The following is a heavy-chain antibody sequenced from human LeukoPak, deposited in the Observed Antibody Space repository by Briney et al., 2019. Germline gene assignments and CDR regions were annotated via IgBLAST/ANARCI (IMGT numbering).Heavy chain of an antibody. J-gene: IGHJ4*02. CDR2: IRSKTYGGTT. CDR1: GFSFGDYA. V-gene: IGHV3-49*04. D-gene: IGHD6-19*01. Sequence: PGGSLRLSCRASGFSFGDYAMSWVRQTPGKGPEWVGSIRSKTYGGTTEHAASVKGRFTISRDDSKSIAYLQMNSLKTEDTAVYYCTTDRYSSGWYDRYYFDYWGQGTLVTVSS. CDR3: TTDRYSSGWYDRYYFDY.